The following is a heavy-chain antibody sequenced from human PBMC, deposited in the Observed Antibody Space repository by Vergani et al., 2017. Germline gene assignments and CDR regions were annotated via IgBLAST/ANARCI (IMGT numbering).Heavy chain of an antibody. CDR3: ARAALYSYEIDY. D-gene: IGHD5-18*01. CDR1: GGSISSYY. V-gene: IGHV4-59*12. J-gene: IGHJ4*02. CDR2: IYYSGST. Sequence: QVQLQESGPGLVKPSETLSLTCTVSGGSISSYYWSWIRQPPGKGLEWIGYIYYSGSTYYNPSLKSRVTISVDTSKNQFSLKLSSVTAADTAVYYCARAALYSYEIDYWGQGTLVTVSS.